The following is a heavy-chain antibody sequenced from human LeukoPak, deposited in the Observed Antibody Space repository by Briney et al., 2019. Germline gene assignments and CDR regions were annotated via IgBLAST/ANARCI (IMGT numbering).Heavy chain of an antibody. D-gene: IGHD3-16*01. Sequence: GGSLRLSCAASGLMFTSYAMSWVRQAPGKGLEWVSGIISSGLTYYADSVKGRFTISRDNSKNTLYLQMNSLRAEDTAVYYCARRGEVFAHSFDYWGQGTLLTVSS. CDR1: GLMFTSYA. V-gene: IGHV3-23*01. J-gene: IGHJ4*01. CDR2: IISSGLT. CDR3: ARRGEVFAHSFDY.